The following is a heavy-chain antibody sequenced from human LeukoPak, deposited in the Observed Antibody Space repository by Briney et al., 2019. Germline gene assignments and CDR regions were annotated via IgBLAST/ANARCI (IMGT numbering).Heavy chain of an antibody. J-gene: IGHJ5*02. CDR2: INHSGST. V-gene: IGHV4-34*01. CDR3: ARDLRVYDYVWGSYRTTPSGWFDP. CDR1: GGSFSGYY. Sequence: SETLSLTCAVYGGSFSGYYWSWIRQPPGKGLEWIGEINHSGSTNYNPSLKSRVTISVDTSKNQFSLKLSSVTAADTAVYYCARDLRVYDYVWGSYRTTPSGWFDPWGQGTLVTVSS. D-gene: IGHD3-16*02.